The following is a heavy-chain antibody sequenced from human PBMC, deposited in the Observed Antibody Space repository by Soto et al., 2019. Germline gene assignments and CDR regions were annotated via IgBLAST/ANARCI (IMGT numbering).Heavy chain of an antibody. D-gene: IGHD5-12*01. CDR1: GYTLTELS. J-gene: IGHJ2*01. Sequence: QVQLVQSGAEVKKPGASVKVSCKVSGYTLTELSMHWVRQAPGKGLEWMGGFDPEDGEIIYAQTFQGRVTMTEDTSTDTAFMELSSLRSEDTAVCYCAARLGDGNNYGYWYFDLWGRGTLVTVSS. V-gene: IGHV1-24*01. CDR2: FDPEDGEI. CDR3: AARLGDGNNYGYWYFDL.